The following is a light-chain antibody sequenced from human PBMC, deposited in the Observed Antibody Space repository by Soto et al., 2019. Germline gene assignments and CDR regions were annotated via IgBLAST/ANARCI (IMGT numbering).Light chain of an antibody. Sequence: EIVLTQSPCTLSLSPGERATLSCRASQSVSSNLAWYQQKPGQAPRLLIYGASTRATGIPARFSGSGSGTEFTLTISSLQSEDFAVYYCQQYNNWPGTFGQGTKVDIK. CDR2: GAS. J-gene: IGKJ1*01. CDR1: QSVSSN. V-gene: IGKV3D-15*01. CDR3: QQYNNWPGT.